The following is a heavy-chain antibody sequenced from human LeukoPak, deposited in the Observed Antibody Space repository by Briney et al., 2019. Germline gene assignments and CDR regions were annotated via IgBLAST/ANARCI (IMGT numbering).Heavy chain of an antibody. CDR3: ASIVCIAACWFDP. CDR2: INHSGST. D-gene: IGHD6-13*01. J-gene: IGHJ5*02. V-gene: IGHV4-34*01. Sequence: PSETLSLTCAVYGGSFSGYYWSRIRQPPGKGLEWIGEINHSGSTNYNPSLKSRVTISVDTSKNQFSLKLSSVTAADTAVYYCASIVCIAACWFDPWGQGTLVTVSS. CDR1: GGSFSGYY.